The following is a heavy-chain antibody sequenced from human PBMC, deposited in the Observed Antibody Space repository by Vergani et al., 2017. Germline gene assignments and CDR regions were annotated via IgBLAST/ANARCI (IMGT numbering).Heavy chain of an antibody. CDR1: GFTVSSNY. D-gene: IGHD6-19*01. V-gene: IGHV3-66*01. Sequence: EVQLVESGGGLVQPGGSLRLSCAASGFTVSSNYMSWVRQAPGKGLEWVSVIYSGCSTYYADSVKGRFTISRDNSKNTLYLQMNSLRAEDTAVYYCAREGIAVAGTMLDPWGQGTLVTVSS. CDR2: IYSGCST. CDR3: AREGIAVAGTMLDP. J-gene: IGHJ5*02.